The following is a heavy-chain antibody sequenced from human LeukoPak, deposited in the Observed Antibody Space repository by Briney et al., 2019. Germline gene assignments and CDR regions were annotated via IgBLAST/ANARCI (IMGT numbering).Heavy chain of an antibody. CDR2: IKQDGSEK. CDR1: GFTFSSYW. V-gene: IGHV3-7*01. Sequence: GGSLRLSCAASGFTFSSYWMSWVRQAPGKGLEWVANIKQDGSEKYYVDSVKGRFTISRDNAKNSLYLQMNSLRAEDTAVYYCARDYYGSGRDLYYYYYGMDVWGQGTTVTVSS. CDR3: ARDYYGSGRDLYYYYYGMDV. J-gene: IGHJ6*02. D-gene: IGHD3-10*01.